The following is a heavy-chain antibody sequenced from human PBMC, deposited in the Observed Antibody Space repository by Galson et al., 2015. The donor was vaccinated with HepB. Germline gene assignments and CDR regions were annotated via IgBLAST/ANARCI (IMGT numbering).Heavy chain of an antibody. CDR3: ARQVRHDYGDYREHYYYYGMDV. D-gene: IGHD4-17*01. Sequence: QSGAEVKKPGESLRISCKGSGYSFTSYWISWVRQMPGKGLEWMGIIYPGDSDTRYSPSFQGQVTISADKSISTAYLQWSSLKASDTAMYYCARQVRHDYGDYREHYYYYGMDVWGQGTTVTVSS. CDR1: GYSFTSYW. J-gene: IGHJ6*02. CDR2: IYPGDSDT. V-gene: IGHV5-51*01.